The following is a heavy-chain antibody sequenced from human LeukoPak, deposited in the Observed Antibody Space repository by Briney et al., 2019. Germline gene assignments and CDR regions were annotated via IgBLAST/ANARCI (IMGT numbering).Heavy chain of an antibody. CDR1: GGSISSYY. CDR3: ASPSTLAGPGAFDI. J-gene: IGHJ3*02. D-gene: IGHD3-16*01. CDR2: IYYSGST. V-gene: IGHV4-59*12. Sequence: SETLSLTCTVSGGSISSYYWSWIRQPPGKGLEWIGYIYYSGSTNYNPSLKSRVTMSVDTSKNQFSLKLSSVTAADTAVYYCASPSTLAGPGAFDIRGQGTMVTVSS.